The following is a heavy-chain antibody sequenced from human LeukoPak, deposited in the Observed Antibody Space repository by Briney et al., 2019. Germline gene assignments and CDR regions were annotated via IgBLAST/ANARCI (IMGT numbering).Heavy chain of an antibody. D-gene: IGHD6-19*01. J-gene: IGHJ4*02. V-gene: IGHV3-11*06. Sequence: GGSLRLSCAASGFTFSDYYMSWIRQAPGKGLEWVSSISSSSSYIYYADSVKGRFTISRDNAKNSLYLQMNSLRAEDTAVYYCARDLGWYPSDYWGQGTLVTVSS. CDR1: GFTFSDYY. CDR2: ISSSSSYI. CDR3: ARDLGWYPSDY.